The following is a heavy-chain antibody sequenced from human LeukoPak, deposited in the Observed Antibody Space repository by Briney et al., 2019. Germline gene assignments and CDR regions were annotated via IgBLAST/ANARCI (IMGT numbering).Heavy chain of an antibody. J-gene: IGHJ4*02. CDR2: ISRSGSTI. CDR3: AREMATTTSFDY. Sequence: LSLTCTVSGGSISSYYWSWIRQPPGKGLEWVSYISRSGSTIYYADSVKGRITISRDNAKNSLYLQMNSLRAEDTAVYYCAREMATTTSFDYWGQGTLVTVSS. CDR1: GGSISSYY. V-gene: IGHV3-11*01. D-gene: IGHD5-24*01.